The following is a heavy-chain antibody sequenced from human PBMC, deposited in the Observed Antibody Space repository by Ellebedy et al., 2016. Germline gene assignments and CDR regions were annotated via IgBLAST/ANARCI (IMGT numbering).Heavy chain of an antibody. CDR1: GYTFSSYG. CDR3: ARNTMVRGVPVDY. J-gene: IGHJ4*02. V-gene: IGHV1-69*04. Sequence: ASVKVSCKASGYTFSSYGISWVRQAPGQGLEWMGRIIPILGIANYAQKFQGRVTITADKSTNTAYMELSSLTSEDTATYYCARNTMVRGVPVDYWGQGTLVTVSS. D-gene: IGHD3-10*01. CDR2: IIPILGIA.